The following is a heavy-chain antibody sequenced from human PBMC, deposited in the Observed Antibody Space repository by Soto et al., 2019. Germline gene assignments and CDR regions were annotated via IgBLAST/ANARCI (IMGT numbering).Heavy chain of an antibody. CDR2: IIPIFGTA. CDR3: AREPLGYYYSSCYYSWDV. Sequence: QVQLVQSGAEVKKPGSSVKVSCKASGGPFSSYAISWVRQAPGQGLEWMGGIIPIFGTANYAQKFQGRVTITADESTSTAYMELSSLRSEDTAVYYCAREPLGYYYSSCYYSWDVWGQGTTVTVSS. V-gene: IGHV1-69*01. CDR1: GGPFSSYA. D-gene: IGHD3-22*01. J-gene: IGHJ6*02.